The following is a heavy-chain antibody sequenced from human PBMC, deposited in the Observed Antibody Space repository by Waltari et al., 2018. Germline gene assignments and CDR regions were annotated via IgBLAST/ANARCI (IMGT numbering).Heavy chain of an antibody. D-gene: IGHD3-10*01. Sequence: QLQLQESGPGLVKPSETLSLTCTVSGGSISSSSYYWGWIRQPPGKGLEWIGSIYYSGGTCYNPALRRRGTRSVDTSKNQCALKLSSVTAADTAVYYCARHGMVRGVCDYWGQGTLVTVSS. CDR2: IYYSGGT. V-gene: IGHV4-39*01. CDR3: ARHGMVRGVCDY. J-gene: IGHJ4*02. CDR1: GGSISSSSYY.